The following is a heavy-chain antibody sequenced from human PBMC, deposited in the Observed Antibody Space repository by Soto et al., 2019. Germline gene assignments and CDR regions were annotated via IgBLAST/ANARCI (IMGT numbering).Heavy chain of an antibody. J-gene: IGHJ6*02. V-gene: IGHV1-18*01. Sequence: QVQLVQSGAEVKKPGASVTVSCKTSGYTFSNYGINWVRQAPGQGLEWMGWISGYNGNTNHAQTVQGRVTMTTDTSTGTVYMEPRSLKSDDTAIFYCERFIMDGGGFDPSYYYGMDVWGQGTMVTVSS. CDR1: GYTFSNYG. D-gene: IGHD2-15*01. CDR3: ERFIMDGGGFDPSYYYGMDV. CDR2: ISGYNGNT.